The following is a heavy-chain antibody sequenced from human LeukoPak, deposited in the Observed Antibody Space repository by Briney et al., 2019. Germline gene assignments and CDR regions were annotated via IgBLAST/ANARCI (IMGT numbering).Heavy chain of an antibody. CDR2: IYYSGIT. Sequence: SETLSLTCTVSGGYISSSSDYGGWIRQPPGKGLEWLGRIYYSGITYCNPSPKSRLTISVDTTKNQFSLNLSSVTAADTAVYYCARLKCGSTSCLFLSWGQGTLVTVSS. CDR1: GGYISSSSDY. CDR3: ARLKCGSTSCLFLS. D-gene: IGHD2-2*01. J-gene: IGHJ4*02. V-gene: IGHV4-39*01.